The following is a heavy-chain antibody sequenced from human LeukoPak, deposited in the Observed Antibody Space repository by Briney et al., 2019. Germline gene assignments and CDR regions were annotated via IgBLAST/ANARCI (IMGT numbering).Heavy chain of an antibody. CDR3: AKELQGGRTFEY. CDR2: ISGSGDIT. J-gene: IGHJ4*02. D-gene: IGHD1-1*01. CDR1: GFTFDDYG. V-gene: IGHV3-23*01. Sequence: GGSLRLFCAASGFTFDDYGMTWVRQAPGKGLEWVSEISGSGDITFYPDSVKGRFTISRDNSKDTLYVEMNRLRVEDTAVYYCAKELQGGRTFEYWGQGTLVTVSS.